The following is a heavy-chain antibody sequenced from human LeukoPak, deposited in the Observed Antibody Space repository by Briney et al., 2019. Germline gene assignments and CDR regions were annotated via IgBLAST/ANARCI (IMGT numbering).Heavy chain of an antibody. CDR3: AKDSRGGSRYYMAV. Sequence: GGSLRLSCAASGFTFDDYTMHWVRQAPGKGLEWGSLISWYGGYTYYADSVKGRFTISRDNSKNSLYLQMNSLRTEDTAFYYCAKDSRGGSRYYMAVWGKGTTVTVSS. CDR2: ISWYGGYT. J-gene: IGHJ6*03. D-gene: IGHD3-16*01. V-gene: IGHV3-43*01. CDR1: GFTFDDYT.